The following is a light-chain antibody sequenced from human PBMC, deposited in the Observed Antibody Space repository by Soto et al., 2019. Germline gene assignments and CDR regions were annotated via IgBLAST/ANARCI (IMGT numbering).Light chain of an antibody. Sequence: QSALTQPASVSGSPGQSITISCTGTSSDVGGYNYVSWYQQHPGKAPKLMIYEVSNRPSGVSNRFSGSKPGNTASLTISGLQAEDEADYYCSPSTSSSTLEVFGGGTKLTVL. CDR3: SPSTSSSTLEV. J-gene: IGLJ3*02. CDR2: EVS. V-gene: IGLV2-14*01. CDR1: SSDVGGYNY.